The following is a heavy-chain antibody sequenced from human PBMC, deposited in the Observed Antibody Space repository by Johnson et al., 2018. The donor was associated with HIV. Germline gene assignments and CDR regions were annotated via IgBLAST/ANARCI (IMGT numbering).Heavy chain of an antibody. CDR2: INSDGSNT. CDR3: ARDGSLWFGELVADAFDI. Sequence: MQLVESGGGVVQPGRSLRLSCGASGFTFSRYWMHWVRQVPGKGLVWVSRINSDGSNTDFADSVKGRLTVSRDNAKNTLYLKRNSLRAEDTAVYFCARDGSLWFGELVADAFDIWCPVTMVTVSS. J-gene: IGHJ3*02. V-gene: IGHV3-74*01. D-gene: IGHD3-10*01. CDR1: GFTFSRYW.